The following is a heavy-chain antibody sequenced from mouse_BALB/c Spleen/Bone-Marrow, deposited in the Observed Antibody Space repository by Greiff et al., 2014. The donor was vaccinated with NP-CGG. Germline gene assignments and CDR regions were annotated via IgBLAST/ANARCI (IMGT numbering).Heavy chain of an antibody. Sequence: QVQLQQSGAELVRPGTSVKVSCKASGYAFTDYLMEWLKQRPGRGLEWIGVINPGSGSTNYNEKFKDKATLTADKSSSTAYMQPSSLTSDDSAVYFCARYDGYFDYWGQGTILTVSS. J-gene: IGHJ2*01. D-gene: IGHD2-3*01. CDR2: INPGSGST. CDR1: GYAFTDYL. V-gene: IGHV1-54*01. CDR3: ARYDGYFDY.